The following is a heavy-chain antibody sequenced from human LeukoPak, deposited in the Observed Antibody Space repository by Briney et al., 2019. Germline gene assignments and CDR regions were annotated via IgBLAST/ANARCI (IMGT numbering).Heavy chain of an antibody. V-gene: IGHV3-7*01. Sequence: GGSLRLSCAASGFTFTSYWMSWVRQAPGKGLEWVTNIKQDGSEEYYVDSVKGRFTISRDNAKNSVYLQVNSLRAEDTGVYYCARPLWSSSRGHVGFDYWGQGTLVTVSS. D-gene: IGHD3-10*01. CDR3: ARPLWSSSRGHVGFDY. CDR1: GFTFTSYW. CDR2: IKQDGSEE. J-gene: IGHJ4*02.